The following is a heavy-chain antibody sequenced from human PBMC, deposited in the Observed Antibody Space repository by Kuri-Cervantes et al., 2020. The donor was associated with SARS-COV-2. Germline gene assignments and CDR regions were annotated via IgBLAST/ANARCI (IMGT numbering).Heavy chain of an antibody. D-gene: IGHD3-22*01. CDR3: ARRVYYDSSGYRDAFDI. J-gene: IGHJ3*02. CDR1: GFTFSSYG. V-gene: IGHV3-30*03. Sequence: GESLKISCAASGFTFSSYGMHWVRQAPGKGLEWVAVISYDGSNKYYADSVKGRFTISRDNSKNTLYLQMNSLRAEDTAVYYCARRVYYDSSGYRDAFDIWGQGTMVTVSS. CDR2: ISYDGSNK.